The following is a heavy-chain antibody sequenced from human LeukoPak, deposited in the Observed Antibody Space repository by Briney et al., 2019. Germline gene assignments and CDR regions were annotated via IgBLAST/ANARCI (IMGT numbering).Heavy chain of an antibody. D-gene: IGHD1-26*01. J-gene: IGHJ4*02. CDR2: INPNSGGT. Sequence: ASVKVSCKASGYTFTGYSMHWVRQAPGQGLEWMGWINPNSGGTNYAQKFQGRVTMTRDTSISTAYMELSRLRSDDTAVYYCARVSLVGATEFDYWGQGTLVTVSS. V-gene: IGHV1-2*02. CDR1: GYTFTGYS. CDR3: ARVSLVGATEFDY.